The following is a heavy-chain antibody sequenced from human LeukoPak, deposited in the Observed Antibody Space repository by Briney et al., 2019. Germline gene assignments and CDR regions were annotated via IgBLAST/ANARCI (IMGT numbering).Heavy chain of an antibody. D-gene: IGHD2-15*01. CDR2: ISAYNGNT. Sequence: ASVKVSCKASGYTLTSYGISWVRQARGQGLEWMGWISAYNGNTNYAQKLQGRVTMTTDTSTSTAYMELRSLRSDDTAVYYCARYLGYCSGGSCLNWFDPWGQGTLVTVSS. V-gene: IGHV1-18*01. J-gene: IGHJ5*02. CDR3: ARYLGYCSGGSCLNWFDP. CDR1: GYTLTSYG.